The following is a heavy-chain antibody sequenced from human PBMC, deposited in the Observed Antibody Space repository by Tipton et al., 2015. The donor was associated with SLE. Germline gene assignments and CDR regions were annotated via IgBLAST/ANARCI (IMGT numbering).Heavy chain of an antibody. J-gene: IGHJ3*02. D-gene: IGHD6-13*01. CDR3: ARGLRESSWSNDAFDI. CDR1: GGSISSSSYY. V-gene: IGHV4-39*07. Sequence: TLSLTCTVSGGSISSSSYYWGWIRQPPGKGLEWIGSIYYSGSTYYNPSLKSRVTISVDTSKNQFSLKLSSVTAADMAVYYCARGLRESSWSNDAFDIWGQGTMVTVSS. CDR2: IYYSGST.